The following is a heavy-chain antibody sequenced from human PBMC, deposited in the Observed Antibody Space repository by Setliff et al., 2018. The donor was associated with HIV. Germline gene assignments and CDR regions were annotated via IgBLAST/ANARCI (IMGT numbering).Heavy chain of an antibody. D-gene: IGHD3-3*01. CDR3: ARCYYNFWSGYPLDYMDV. Sequence: PSETLSLTCVVYGGSFSDYYWTWIRQPPEKGLEWIGKINYSGSTDYNSSLRSRVTISVDTSKNQISLKLTSVTAADTAVYYCARCYYNFWSGYPLDYMDVWGKGTTVTVSS. CDR2: INYSGST. CDR1: GGSFSDYY. V-gene: IGHV4-34*01. J-gene: IGHJ6*03.